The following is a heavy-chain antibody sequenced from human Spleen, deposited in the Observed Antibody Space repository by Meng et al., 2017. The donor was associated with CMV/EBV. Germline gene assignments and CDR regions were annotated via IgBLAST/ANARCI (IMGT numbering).Heavy chain of an antibody. V-gene: IGHV1-2*02. Sequence: ASVQVSCLASGYTFPGYYMHWVRQAPGQGLEWMGWINPNSGGTNYAQKFQGRVTMTRDTSISTAYMELSRLRSDDTAVYYCASGMYSSSGIGMDVWGQGTTVTVSS. J-gene: IGHJ6*02. CDR3: ASGMYSSSGIGMDV. CDR1: GYTFPGYY. CDR2: INPNSGGT. D-gene: IGHD6-6*01.